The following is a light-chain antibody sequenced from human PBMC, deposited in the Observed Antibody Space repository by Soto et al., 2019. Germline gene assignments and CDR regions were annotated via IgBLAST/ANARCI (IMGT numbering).Light chain of an antibody. V-gene: IGKV3-20*01. CDR2: GAS. CDR3: QQYGDSTGWT. Sequence: EIVLTQSPGTLSLSPGERATLCCRTGQSVSGIYLGWYQQKPGQAPRLLIYGASRRATGIPDRFSGSGSGTDFTLTISRLELEDFAVYYCQQYGDSTGWTFGQGTKVDIK. CDR1: QSVSGIY. J-gene: IGKJ1*01.